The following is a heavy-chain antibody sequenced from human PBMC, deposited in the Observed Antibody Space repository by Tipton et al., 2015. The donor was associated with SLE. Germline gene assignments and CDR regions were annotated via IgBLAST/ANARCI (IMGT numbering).Heavy chain of an antibody. CDR1: GFTFDDYT. V-gene: IGHV3-43*01. CDR3: AKDSGYCSSTSGYTDAFDI. CDR2: ISWDGGST. J-gene: IGHJ3*02. Sequence: GSLRLSCAASGFTFDDYTMHWVRQAPGKGLEWVSLISWDGGSTYYADSVKGRFTISRDNSKNSLYLQMNSLRTEDTALYYCAKDSGYCSSTSGYTDAFDIGGQGTMVTVSS. D-gene: IGHD2-2*01.